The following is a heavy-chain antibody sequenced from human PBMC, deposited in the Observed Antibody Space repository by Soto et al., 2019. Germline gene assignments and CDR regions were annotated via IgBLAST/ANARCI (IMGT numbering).Heavy chain of an antibody. CDR3: ARIGGYHGPLDY. D-gene: IGHD6-25*01. CDR1: GVSISSYF. Sequence: LALTCSVSGVSISSYFWSWIRQAPGRGLEWIGYTYHRGSTNYSPSLKSRVAISLDTSENQFSLKVNSVTAADTAVYYCARIGGYHGPLDYWGQGTPVTVSS. CDR2: TYHRGST. J-gene: IGHJ4*02. V-gene: IGHV4-59*01.